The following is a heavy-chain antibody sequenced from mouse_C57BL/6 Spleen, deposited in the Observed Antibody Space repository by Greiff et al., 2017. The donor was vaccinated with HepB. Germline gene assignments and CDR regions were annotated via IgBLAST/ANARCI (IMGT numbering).Heavy chain of an antibody. J-gene: IGHJ2*01. CDR2: INPSTGGT. Sequence: EVQLQQSGPELVKPGASVKISCKASGYSFTGYYMNWVKQSPEKSLEWIGEINPSTGGTTYNQKFKAKATLTVDKSSSTAYMQLKSLTSEDSAVYYCARDGYRFDYWGQGTTLTVSS. CDR1: GYSFTGYY. D-gene: IGHD2-3*01. V-gene: IGHV1-42*01. CDR3: ARDGYRFDY.